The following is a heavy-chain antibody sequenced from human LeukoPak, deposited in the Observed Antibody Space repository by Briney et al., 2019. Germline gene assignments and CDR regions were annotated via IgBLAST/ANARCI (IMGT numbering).Heavy chain of an antibody. Sequence: KTGGSLRLSCSASGFTFSTFPMHWVRQAPGKGLEYFSAISRNGDTTYYADSVKGRFTISRDNSKNTLYLQMSSLRPEDTAVYYCVKALTDDAFGIWGQGTMVTVSS. CDR2: ISRNGDTT. CDR3: VKALTDDAFGI. J-gene: IGHJ3*02. CDR1: GFTFSTFP. V-gene: IGHV3-64D*06.